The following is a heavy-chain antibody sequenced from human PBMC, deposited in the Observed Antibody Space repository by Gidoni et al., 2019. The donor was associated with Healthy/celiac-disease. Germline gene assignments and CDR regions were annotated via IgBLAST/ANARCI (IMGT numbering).Heavy chain of an antibody. J-gene: IGHJ3*02. CDR1: GGSISRSSYY. CDR2: IYYSGST. D-gene: IGHD1-26*01. Sequence: QLQLQESGPGLVKPSETLSLTCTVSGGSISRSSYYWGWIRQPPGKGLEWIGSIYYSGSTDYNPSLKSRVTISVDTSKNQFSLKLSSVTAADTTVYYCARPYSRSYPPNDAFDIWGQGTMVTVSA. CDR3: ARPYSRSYPPNDAFDI. V-gene: IGHV4-39*01.